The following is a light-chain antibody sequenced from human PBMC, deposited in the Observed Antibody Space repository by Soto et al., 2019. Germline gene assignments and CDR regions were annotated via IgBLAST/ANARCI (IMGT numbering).Light chain of an antibody. CDR3: QQYGSSGT. V-gene: IGKV3-15*01. CDR2: AAS. J-gene: IGKJ1*01. Sequence: EIVMTQSPATLSVSPGERATLSCRASQSVSSTLAWYQQKPGRAPRLLIYAASTRATGVPARFSGSGSGTEFTLTISRLEPEDFAVYYCQQYGSSGTFGQGTKGDIK. CDR1: QSVSST.